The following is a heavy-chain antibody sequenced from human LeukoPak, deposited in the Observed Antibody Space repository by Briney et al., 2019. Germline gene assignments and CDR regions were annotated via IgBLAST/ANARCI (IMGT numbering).Heavy chain of an antibody. D-gene: IGHD2-2*02. Sequence: HGESLKISCKGSGYSFTSYWIGWVRQMPGKGLEWMGIIYPGDSDTRYSPSFQGQVTISADKSISTAYLQWSSLKASDTAMYYCARLVGYCSSTSCYTPFDYWGQGTLVTVSS. CDR3: ARLVGYCSSTSCYTPFDY. CDR2: IYPGDSDT. CDR1: GYSFTSYW. J-gene: IGHJ4*02. V-gene: IGHV5-51*01.